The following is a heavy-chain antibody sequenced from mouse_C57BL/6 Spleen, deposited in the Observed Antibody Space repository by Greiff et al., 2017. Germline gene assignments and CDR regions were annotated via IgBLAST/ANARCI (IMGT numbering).Heavy chain of an antibody. CDR1: GFTFSNYW. V-gene: IGHV6-3*01. J-gene: IGHJ2*01. CDR3: TSTPITTVVATDYFDY. D-gene: IGHD1-1*01. Sequence: EVQLQESGGGLVQPGGSMKLSCVASGFTFSNYWMNWVRQSPEKGLEWVAQIRLKSDNYATHYAESVKGRFTISRDDSKSSVYLQMNNLRAEDTGIYYCTSTPITTVVATDYFDYWGQGTTLTVSS. CDR2: IRLKSDNYAT.